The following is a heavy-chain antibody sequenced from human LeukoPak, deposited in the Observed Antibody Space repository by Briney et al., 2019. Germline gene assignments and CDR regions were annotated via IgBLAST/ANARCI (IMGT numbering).Heavy chain of an antibody. Sequence: PGGSLRLSCAASGFTVSSNYMSWVRQAPGKGLEWVSVIYSGGSTYYADSVKGRFTISRDNSKNTLYLQMNSLRAEDTAVYYCARDRFTMVREVYYYYYMDVWGKGTTVTVSS. CDR3: ARDRFTMVREVYYYYYMDV. J-gene: IGHJ6*03. V-gene: IGHV3-53*01. D-gene: IGHD3-10*01. CDR2: IYSGGST. CDR1: GFTVSSNY.